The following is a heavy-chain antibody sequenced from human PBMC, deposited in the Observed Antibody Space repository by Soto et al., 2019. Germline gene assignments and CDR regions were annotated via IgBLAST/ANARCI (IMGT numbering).Heavy chain of an antibody. CDR1: GFTFSSYA. J-gene: IGHJ4*02. V-gene: IGHV3-30-3*01. Sequence: GGSLRLSCAASGFTFSSYAMHGVRQAPGKGLEWVAVISYDGSNKYYADSVKGRFTISRDNSKNTLYLQMNSLRAEDTAVYYCARGRVPDYWGQGILVTVSS. CDR3: ARGRVPDY. CDR2: ISYDGSNK. D-gene: IGHD3-10*01.